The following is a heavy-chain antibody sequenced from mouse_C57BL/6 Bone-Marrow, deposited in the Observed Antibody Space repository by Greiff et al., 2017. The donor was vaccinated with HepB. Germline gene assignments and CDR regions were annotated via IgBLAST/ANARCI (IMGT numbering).Heavy chain of an antibody. J-gene: IGHJ4*01. CDR2: INPYNGGT. D-gene: IGHD2-3*01. V-gene: IGHV1-19*01. CDR3: ARRYDGRSYYAMDY. CDR1: GYTFTDYY. Sequence: EVQLQQPGPVLVKPGASVKMSCKASGYTFTDYYMNWVKQSHGKSLEWIGVINPYNGGTSYNQKFKGKATLTVDKSSSTAYMELNSLTSEDSAVYYCARRYDGRSYYAMDYWGQGTSVTVSS.